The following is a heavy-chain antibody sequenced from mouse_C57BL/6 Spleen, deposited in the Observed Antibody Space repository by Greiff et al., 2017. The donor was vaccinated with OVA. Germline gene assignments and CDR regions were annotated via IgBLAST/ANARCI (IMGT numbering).Heavy chain of an antibody. CDR2: IFPGSGST. D-gene: IGHD2-4*01. Sequence: VQLQQSGPELVKPGASVKISCKASGYTFTDYYINWVKQRPGQGLEWIGWIFPGSGSTYSTAQFKGKATLTVDKSSSTAYMMRSSLTYEDSSVYFCAICDYDVDWYFDVWGTGTTVTVAS. CDR3: AICDYDVDWYFDV. V-gene: IGHV1-75*01. CDR1: GYTFTDYY. J-gene: IGHJ1*03.